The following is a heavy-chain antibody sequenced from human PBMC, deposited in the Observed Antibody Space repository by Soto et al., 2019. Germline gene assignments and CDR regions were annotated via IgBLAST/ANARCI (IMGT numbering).Heavy chain of an antibody. D-gene: IGHD3-16*01. V-gene: IGHV1-18*01. CDR1: GYTFSNYV. CDR3: ARDYDYVRGSWGRMDV. Sequence: QVQLVQSGAEVKKPGASVTVSCKASGYTFSNYVISWVRQAPGQGLEWMGWIGLYNGNTDYAQNLQGRVTMTIDTSTSTAYMELRSLRSDDTAVYYCARDYDYVRGSWGRMDVWGQGTTVTVSS. J-gene: IGHJ6*02. CDR2: IGLYNGNT.